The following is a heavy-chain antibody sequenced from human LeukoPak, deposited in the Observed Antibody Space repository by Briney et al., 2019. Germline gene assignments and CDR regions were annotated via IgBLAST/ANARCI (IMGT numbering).Heavy chain of an antibody. CDR1: GGSISSGGYS. CDR3: ARERYYYDSSGYPLN. D-gene: IGHD3-22*01. J-gene: IGHJ4*02. Sequence: SETLSLTCTVSGGSISSGGYSWSWIRQHPGKGLEWIGYIYYSGSTYYNPSLKSRVTISVDTSKNQFSLKLSSVAAADTAVYYCARERYYYDSSGYPLNWGQGTLVTVSS. V-gene: IGHV4-31*03. CDR2: IYYSGST.